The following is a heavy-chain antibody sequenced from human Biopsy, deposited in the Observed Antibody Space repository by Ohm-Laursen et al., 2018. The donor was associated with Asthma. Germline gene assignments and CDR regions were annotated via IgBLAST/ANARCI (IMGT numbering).Heavy chain of an antibody. CDR3: VRDGTDDAFDI. J-gene: IGHJ3*02. CDR1: GFSFSNFA. D-gene: IGHD1-1*01. V-gene: IGHV3-30*01. CDR2: ISKDASTQ. Sequence: SLRLSCSATGFSFSNFAIHWVRKAPGKGLEWVGVISKDASTQDYADSVKGRFTMARDNSKNTLDLQMNSLREVDTAVYYCVRDGTDDAFDIWGQGTVVSVSS.